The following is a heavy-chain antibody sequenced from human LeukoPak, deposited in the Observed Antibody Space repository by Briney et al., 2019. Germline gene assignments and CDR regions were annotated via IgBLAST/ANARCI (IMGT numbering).Heavy chain of an antibody. CDR1: GFSFSTYV. V-gene: IGHV3-23*01. Sequence: GGSLRLSCAASGFSFSTYVVSWVRQAPGKGLEWVSAISGSGGGTYYADSVKGRFTISRDNSKNTLYLQMNRLRAEDTAVYYCAKDLIGYGRHVDSWGQGTLVTVSS. CDR2: ISGSGGGT. CDR3: AKDLIGYGRHVDS. J-gene: IGHJ4*02. D-gene: IGHD5-18*01.